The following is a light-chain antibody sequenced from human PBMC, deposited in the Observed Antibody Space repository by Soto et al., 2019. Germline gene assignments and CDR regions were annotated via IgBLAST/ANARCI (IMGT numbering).Light chain of an antibody. CDR1: SSDVGGYNY. J-gene: IGLJ1*01. Sequence: QSALTQPPSASGSPGQSVTISCTGTSSDVGGYNYVSWYQQHPGKAPKLMIYEVSKRPSGVPDRFSGSKSGNTASLTVSGLQAEDEADYYCSSYAGSNNYXFGTGTXLTVL. CDR2: EVS. V-gene: IGLV2-8*01. CDR3: SSYAGSNNYX.